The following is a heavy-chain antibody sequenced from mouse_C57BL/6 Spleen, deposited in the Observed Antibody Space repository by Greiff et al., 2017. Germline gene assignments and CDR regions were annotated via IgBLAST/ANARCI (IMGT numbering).Heavy chain of an antibody. CDR2: INYDGSST. J-gene: IGHJ2*01. CDR3: ARALYDGYYDY. Sequence: EVHLVESEGGLVQPGSSMKLSCTASGFTFSDYYMAWVRQVPEKGLEWVANINYDGSSTYYLDSLKSRFIISRDNAKNILYLQMSSLKSEDTATYYCARALYDGYYDYWGQGTTLTVSS. CDR1: GFTFSDYY. D-gene: IGHD2-3*01. V-gene: IGHV5-16*01.